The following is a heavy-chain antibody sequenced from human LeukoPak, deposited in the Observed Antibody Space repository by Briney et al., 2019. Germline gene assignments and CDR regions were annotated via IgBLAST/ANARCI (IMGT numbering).Heavy chain of an antibody. CDR1: GFTFSNAW. CDR3: ARDEYNWNVDAFDI. J-gene: IGHJ3*02. CDR2: IKEDGSEK. Sequence: SGGSLRLSCAASGFTFSNAWMNWVRQAPGKGLEWVANIKEDGSEKYYVDSVKGRFTISRDNAKNSLYLQMNSLRAEDTAVYYCARDEYNWNVDAFDIWGQGTVVTVSS. V-gene: IGHV3-7*01. D-gene: IGHD1-20*01.